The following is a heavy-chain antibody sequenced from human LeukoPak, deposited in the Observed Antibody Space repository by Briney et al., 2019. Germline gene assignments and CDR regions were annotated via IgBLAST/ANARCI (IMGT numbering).Heavy chain of an antibody. CDR2: IYYSGST. CDR3: ARQASVVTRYFDY. CDR1: GGSISSSSYY. Sequence: PSETLSLTCTVSGGSISSSSYYWGWIRQPPGKGLEWIGSIYYSGSTYYNPSLKSRVTISVDTSKNQFSLKLNSVTAADTAVYYCARQASVVTRYFDYWGQGTLVTASS. V-gene: IGHV4-39*01. J-gene: IGHJ4*02. D-gene: IGHD2-2*01.